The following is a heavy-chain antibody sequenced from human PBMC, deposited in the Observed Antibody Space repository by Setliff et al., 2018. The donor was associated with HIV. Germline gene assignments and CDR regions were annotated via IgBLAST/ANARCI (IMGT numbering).Heavy chain of an antibody. J-gene: IGHJ4*02. CDR2: FDPEDGES. D-gene: IGHD1-26*01. V-gene: IGHV1-24*01. CDR3: ATDHGAAGAFDY. Sequence: ASVKVSCKISGYTLTELSRHWVRQAPGKGLEWMGRFDPEDGESIYAQKFQGRVTMTDDTSADTAYMELRSLTSEDTAVYYCATDHGAAGAFDYWGQGTQVTV. CDR1: GYTLTELS.